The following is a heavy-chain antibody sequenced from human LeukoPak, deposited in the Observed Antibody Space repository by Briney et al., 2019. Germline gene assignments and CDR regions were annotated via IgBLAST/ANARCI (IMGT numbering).Heavy chain of an antibody. D-gene: IGHD3-9*01. Sequence: PGGSLRLSCAASGFTFSSYWMSWVRKAPRKGLEWVANIKQDGSEKYYVDSVKGRFTISRDNAKNSLYLQMNSLRAEDTAVYYCARVAGLRYFDWLLPSNNWFDPWGQGTLVTVSS. CDR1: GFTFSSYW. V-gene: IGHV3-7*01. CDR2: IKQDGSEK. CDR3: ARVAGLRYFDWLLPSNNWFDP. J-gene: IGHJ5*02.